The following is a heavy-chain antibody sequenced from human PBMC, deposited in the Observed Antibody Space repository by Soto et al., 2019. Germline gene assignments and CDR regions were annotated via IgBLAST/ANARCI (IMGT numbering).Heavy chain of an antibody. V-gene: IGHV3-33*01. D-gene: IGHD1-26*01. J-gene: IGHJ5*02. CDR2: IWHDGSYK. CDR3: ARAEGATQGSWFDP. Sequence: VAAIWHDGSYKYYADSVKGRFTISRDNSKNTLYLQMDSLRVEDTAVYCCARAEGATQGSWFDPWGQGTLVTVSA.